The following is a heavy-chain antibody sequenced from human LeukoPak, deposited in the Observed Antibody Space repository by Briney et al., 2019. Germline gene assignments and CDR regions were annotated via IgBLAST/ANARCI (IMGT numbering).Heavy chain of an antibody. Sequence: SGTLSLTCTVSGGSISSYYWSWIRQPPGKGLKLMGYIYYSGSTNYNPSLKSRVTISVDTSKNQFSLKLSSVTAADTAVYYCARDLGYCSGGSCYSGYFQHWGQGTLVTVSS. CDR3: ARDLGYCSGGSCYSGYFQH. J-gene: IGHJ1*01. D-gene: IGHD2-15*01. CDR2: IYYSGST. V-gene: IGHV4-59*01. CDR1: GGSISSYY.